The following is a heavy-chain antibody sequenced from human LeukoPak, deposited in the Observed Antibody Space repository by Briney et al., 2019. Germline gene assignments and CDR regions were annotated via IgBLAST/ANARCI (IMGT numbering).Heavy chain of an antibody. CDR1: GGSISSGDYY. Sequence: PSETLSLTCTVSGGSISSGDYYWSWIRQPPGKGLEWIGYIYYSGSTYYNPSLKSRVTISVDTSKNQFSLKLSSVTAADTAVYYCARGRFLEWLMGFHFDYWGQGTLVTVSS. J-gene: IGHJ4*02. D-gene: IGHD3-3*01. CDR2: IYYSGST. V-gene: IGHV4-30-4*08. CDR3: ARGRFLEWLMGFHFDY.